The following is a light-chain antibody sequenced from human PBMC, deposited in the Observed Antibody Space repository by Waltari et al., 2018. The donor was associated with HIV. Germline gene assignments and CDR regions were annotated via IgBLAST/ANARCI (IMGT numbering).Light chain of an antibody. CDR3: CSYSGSGTLYV. CDR2: DVT. CDR1: SSHVGVYTF. J-gene: IGLJ1*01. V-gene: IGLV2-11*01. Sequence: QSALTQPRSVSGYPGQSVTIFCTGTSSHVGVYTFFSCYQHPPGNAPKLVISDVTNRPSGVPDRFSGSKSGNTASLTISGLQAEDEADYYCCSYSGSGTLYVFGTGTEVTVL.